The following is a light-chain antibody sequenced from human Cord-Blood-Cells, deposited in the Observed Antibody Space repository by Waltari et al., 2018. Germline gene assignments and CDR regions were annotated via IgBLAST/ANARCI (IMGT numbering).Light chain of an antibody. J-gene: IGKJ5*01. V-gene: IGKV3-11*01. Sequence: EIVLTQSPATLSLSPGERATLSCRTSQSVSSYLAWYQQKPGQAPRLLIYDASNRATGIPARFSGSESGTDFNLTISSLEPEDFAVYYCQQRSNWPITFGQGTRLEIK. CDR2: DAS. CDR3: QQRSNWPIT. CDR1: QSVSSY.